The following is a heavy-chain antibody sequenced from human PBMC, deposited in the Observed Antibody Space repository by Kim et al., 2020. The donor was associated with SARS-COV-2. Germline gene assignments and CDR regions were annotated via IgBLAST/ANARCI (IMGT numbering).Heavy chain of an antibody. CDR2: INAGNGNT. CDR1: GYTFTSYA. Sequence: ASVKVSCKASGYTFTSYAMHWVRQAPGQRLEWMGWINAGNGNTKYSQKFQGRVTITRDTSASTAYMELSSLRSEDTAVYYCARLIMVRGAYDYWGQGTLVTVSS. D-gene: IGHD3-10*01. CDR3: ARLIMVRGAYDY. J-gene: IGHJ4*02. V-gene: IGHV1-3*01.